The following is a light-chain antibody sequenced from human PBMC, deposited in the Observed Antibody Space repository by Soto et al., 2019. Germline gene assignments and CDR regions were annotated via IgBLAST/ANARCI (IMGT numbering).Light chain of an antibody. CDR2: GNS. CDR1: TGDIGTYDH. Sequence: QSALTQPPSASGSPGQSVTISCAGSTGDIGTYDHVSWYQQHPGKAPKLLIYGNSNRPSGVPDRFSGSKSGTSASLAITGLQAEDEADYYCQSYDSSLSGSRVFGTGTKLTVL. J-gene: IGLJ1*01. V-gene: IGLV2-8*01. CDR3: QSYDSSLSGSRV.